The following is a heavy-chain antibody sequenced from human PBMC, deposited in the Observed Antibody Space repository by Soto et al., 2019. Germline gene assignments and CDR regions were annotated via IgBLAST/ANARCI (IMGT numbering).Heavy chain of an antibody. D-gene: IGHD1-1*01. CDR3: SRLGGKYYAMAV. CDR2: ISFSSNHI. Sequence: GGSLRLSCAASGFTFSSYSMNWVRQAPWQGLEWVSSISFSSNHIYYADSVTGRFTISRDNAKNSLSLQMNSLRAEDTAVYYCSRLGGKYYAMAVWGQRTTVTGSS. J-gene: IGHJ6*02. V-gene: IGHV3-21*01. CDR1: GFTFSSYS.